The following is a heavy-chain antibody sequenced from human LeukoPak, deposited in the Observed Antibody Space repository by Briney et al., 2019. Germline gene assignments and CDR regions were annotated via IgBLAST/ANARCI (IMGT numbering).Heavy chain of an antibody. J-gene: IGHJ4*02. CDR1: GFTVSSTY. V-gene: IGHV3-53*01. CDR3: AGRHCSGGGCYFAGADPFDY. Sequence: GGSLRLSCAASGFTVSSTYMSWVRQAPGKGLEWVSVIYSGGNIYYIESVKGRFTISRDTSKNTPYLQMNSLRAEDTAVYFCAGRHCSGGGCYFAGADPFDYWGQGTLATVSS. D-gene: IGHD2-15*01. CDR2: IYSGGNI.